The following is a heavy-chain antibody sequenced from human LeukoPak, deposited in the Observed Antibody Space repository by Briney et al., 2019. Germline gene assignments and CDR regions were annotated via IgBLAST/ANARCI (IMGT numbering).Heavy chain of an antibody. CDR3: VRAAQEGRDSLTGVQTGNWFDP. CDR2: MNPSSGNT. V-gene: IGHV1-8*01. Sequence: ASVRVSCKTSGYNFTSYDINWVRQATGQGPEWMGWMNPSSGNTGYAQNFQGRLDLTRNIALTTAYMELSSLTSEDTATYYCVRAAQEGRDSLTGVQTGNWFDPWGRGTLVTVSS. J-gene: IGHJ5*02. D-gene: IGHD3-9*01. CDR1: GYNFTSYD.